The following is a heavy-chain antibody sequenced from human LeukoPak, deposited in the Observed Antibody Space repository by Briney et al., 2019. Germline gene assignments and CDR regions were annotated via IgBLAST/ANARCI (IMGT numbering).Heavy chain of an antibody. CDR3: ARGGITIFGVVIPKGAPFDY. D-gene: IGHD3-3*01. Sequence: SETLSLTCAVYGGSFSGYYWSWIRQPPGKGLEWIGEINHSGSTNYNPSLKSRVTISVDTSKNQFSLKLSSVTAADTAVYYCARGGITIFGVVIPKGAPFDYWAREPWSPSPQ. CDR1: GGSFSGYY. CDR2: INHSGST. J-gene: IGHJ4*02. V-gene: IGHV4-34*01.